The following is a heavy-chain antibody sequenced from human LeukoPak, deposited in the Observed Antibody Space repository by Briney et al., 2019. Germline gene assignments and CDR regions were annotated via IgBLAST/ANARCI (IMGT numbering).Heavy chain of an antibody. CDR1: GYTFSYYA. Sequence: GGSLRLSCAASGYTFSYYAMQWVRQAPGKGLEWVADISYDGSNKYDTDSVKGRFTIARDNSKNTLYLQMNSLRAEDTAVYYCAKDREDCSGGSCYFGPFDYWGQGALVTVSS. CDR3: AKDREDCSGGSCYFGPFDY. V-gene: IGHV3-30*18. J-gene: IGHJ4*02. D-gene: IGHD2-15*01. CDR2: ISYDGSNK.